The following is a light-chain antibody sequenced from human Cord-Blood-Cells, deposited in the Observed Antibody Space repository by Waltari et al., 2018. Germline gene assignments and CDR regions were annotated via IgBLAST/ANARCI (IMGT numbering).Light chain of an antibody. CDR2: DVS. CDR3: SSYTSSSTLDVV. Sequence: QSALTQPASVSGSPGQSITISCTGTSRDVGGYNSVSWYQQHPGKAPKLMIYDVSNRPSGVSNRFSGSKSGNTASLTISGLQAEDEADYYCSSYTSSSTLDVVFGGGTKLTVL. J-gene: IGLJ2*01. CDR1: SRDVGGYNS. V-gene: IGLV2-14*01.